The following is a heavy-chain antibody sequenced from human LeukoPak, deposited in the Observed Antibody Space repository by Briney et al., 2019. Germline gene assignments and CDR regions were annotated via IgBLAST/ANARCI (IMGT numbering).Heavy chain of an antibody. CDR3: ARDGYSSSWYLN. CDR1: GFTFSSYS. J-gene: IGHJ4*02. Sequence: GGSLRLSSAASGFTFSSYSMNWVRQAPGKGLEWVSSISSSSSYIYYADSVKGRFTISRDNAKNSLYLQMNSLRAEDTAVYYCARDGYSSSWYLNWGQGTLVTVSS. CDR2: ISSSSSYI. D-gene: IGHD6-13*01. V-gene: IGHV3-21*01.